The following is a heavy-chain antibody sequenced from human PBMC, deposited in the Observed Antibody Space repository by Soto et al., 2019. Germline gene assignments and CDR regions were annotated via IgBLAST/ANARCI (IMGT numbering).Heavy chain of an antibody. D-gene: IGHD2-8*01. CDR3: ARDRVLMVDGKVYYYYGMDV. J-gene: IGHJ6*02. CDR1: GYTFTSYG. Sequence: QVQLVQSGAEVKKPGASVKVSCKASGYTFTSYGISWVRQAPGQGLEWMGWISAYNGNTNYAQKLQGRVTMTTDTSTSTAYMELRSLRSDDTAVYYCARDRVLMVDGKVYYYYGMDVWGQGTTVTVSS. V-gene: IGHV1-18*01. CDR2: ISAYNGNT.